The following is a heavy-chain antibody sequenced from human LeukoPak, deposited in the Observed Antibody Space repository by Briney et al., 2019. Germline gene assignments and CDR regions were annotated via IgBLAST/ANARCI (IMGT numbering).Heavy chain of an antibody. CDR1: GYTFTGYY. V-gene: IGHV1-2*02. CDR3: AGEYCSGGSCRQGFDY. Sequence: ASVKLSCKASGYTFTGYYMHWVRQAPGQGLEYMGWISPNSGDTNHAQNFQGRVTLTRDTSISTAYMELSSLRSDDSALYYCAGEYCSGGSCRQGFDYWGQGTLVTVSS. CDR2: ISPNSGDT. D-gene: IGHD2-15*01. J-gene: IGHJ4*02.